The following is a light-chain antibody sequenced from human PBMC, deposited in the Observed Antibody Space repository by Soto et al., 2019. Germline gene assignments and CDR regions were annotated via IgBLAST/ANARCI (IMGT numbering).Light chain of an antibody. CDR1: QSISNY. Sequence: DIQMTQSPSSLSASVGDRVTITCRASQSISNYLYWYHQKPGKAPKLLIYLTSNLQSGVPSRFSGSGSGTDFTLTISSLQPEDFATYYCQQSYSFPYTFGQGTKLEIK. J-gene: IGKJ2*01. CDR2: LTS. CDR3: QQSYSFPYT. V-gene: IGKV1-39*01.